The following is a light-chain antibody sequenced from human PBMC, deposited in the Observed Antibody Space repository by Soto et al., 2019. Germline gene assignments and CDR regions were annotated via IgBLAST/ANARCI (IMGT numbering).Light chain of an antibody. CDR3: SSYAGSKNLV. CDR1: SSDVGGYNY. CDR2: EVS. Sequence: QSALTQPPSASGSPGQSVAISCTGTSSDVGGYNYVSWYQQHPGKAPKLMIYEVSKRPSGVPDRFSASKSGNTASLTVSGLQAEDEADYYCSSYAGSKNLVFGGGTKVTVL. J-gene: IGLJ3*02. V-gene: IGLV2-8*01.